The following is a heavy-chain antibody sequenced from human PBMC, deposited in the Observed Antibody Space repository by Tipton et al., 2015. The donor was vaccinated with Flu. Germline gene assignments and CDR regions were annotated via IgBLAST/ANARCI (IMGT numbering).Heavy chain of an antibody. CDR3: ARDRASGSYLYYYYGMDV. D-gene: IGHD3-10*01. V-gene: IGHV4-39*07. CDR2: IYYSGST. CDR1: GGSIKSSSYY. J-gene: IGHJ6*02. Sequence: TLSLTCTVSGGSIKSSSYYWGWIRQPPGKGLEWIGSIYYSGSTYYNPSLKSRVTISVDTSKNQFSLKLSSVTAADTAVYYCARDRASGSYLYYYYGMDVWGQGTTVTVSS.